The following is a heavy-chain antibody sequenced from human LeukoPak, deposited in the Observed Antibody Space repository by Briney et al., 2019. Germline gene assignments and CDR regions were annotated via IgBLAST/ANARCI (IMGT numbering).Heavy chain of an antibody. CDR1: GFTFSSYS. CDR3: ARAGYSSSWYLYYYYYMDV. CDR2: ISSSSSYI. V-gene: IGHV3-21*04. D-gene: IGHD6-13*01. J-gene: IGHJ6*03. Sequence: GSLRLSCAASGFTFSSYSMNWVRQAPGKGLEWVSSISSSSSYIYYADSVKGRFTISRDNAKNSLYLQMNSLRAEDTAVYYCARAGYSSSWYLYYYYYMDVWGKGTTVTISS.